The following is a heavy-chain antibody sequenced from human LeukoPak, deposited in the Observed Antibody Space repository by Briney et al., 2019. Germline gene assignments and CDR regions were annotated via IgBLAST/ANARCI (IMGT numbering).Heavy chain of an antibody. J-gene: IGHJ4*02. V-gene: IGHV3-33*06. CDR1: GFTFSDYG. CDR2: IWYDGSYK. D-gene: IGHD6-13*01. Sequence: AGGSLRLSCAASGFTFSDYGMPWVRQAPGKGLDWVAVIWYDGSYKYYADSVKGRFTISRDNSKNTLYLQMNSLRADDTAVYYCAKVVQYTASTGTGLDYWGQGTLVTVSS. CDR3: AKVVQYTASTGTGLDY.